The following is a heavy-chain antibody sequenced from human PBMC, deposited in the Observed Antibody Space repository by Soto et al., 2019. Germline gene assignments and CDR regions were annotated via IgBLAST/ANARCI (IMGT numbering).Heavy chain of an antibody. CDR1: GFTFSSYG. CDR2: ISYDGSNK. V-gene: IGHV3-30*18. J-gene: IGHJ5*02. D-gene: IGHD2-2*01. Sequence: GGSLRLSCAASGFTFSSYGMHWVRQAPGKGLEWVSVISYDGSNKYYADSVKGRFTISRDNSKNTLYLQMNSLRAEDTAVYYCAKAWVVPAADNWFDPWGQGTLVTVSS. CDR3: AKAWVVPAADNWFDP.